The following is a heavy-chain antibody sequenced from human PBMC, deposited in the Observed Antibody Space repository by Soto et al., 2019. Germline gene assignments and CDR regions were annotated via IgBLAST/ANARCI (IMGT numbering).Heavy chain of an antibody. Sequence: GESLKISCKGSGYSFTSYWIGWVRQMPGKGLEWMGIIYPGDFDTRYSPSFQGQVTISADKSISTAYLQWSSLKASDTAIFYCARRGPGDYLYYYYGMDVWGQGTTVTVSS. CDR1: GYSFTSYW. J-gene: IGHJ6*02. D-gene: IGHD2-21*02. V-gene: IGHV5-51*01. CDR2: IYPGDFDT. CDR3: ARRGPGDYLYYYYGMDV.